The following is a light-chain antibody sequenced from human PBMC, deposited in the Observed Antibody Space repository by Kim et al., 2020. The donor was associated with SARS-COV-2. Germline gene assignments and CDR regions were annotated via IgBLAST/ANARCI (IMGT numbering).Light chain of an antibody. CDR1: QSVRTN. CDR3: QQYNKWFALS. Sequence: LGERATLSCRASQSVRTNLAWYQQKPGQAPRLLIYDAYIRATGVPARFSGSGSGTEFTLTISGLQAEDFAVYHCQQYNKWFALSFGGGTKVDIK. J-gene: IGKJ4*01. CDR2: DAY. V-gene: IGKV3-15*01.